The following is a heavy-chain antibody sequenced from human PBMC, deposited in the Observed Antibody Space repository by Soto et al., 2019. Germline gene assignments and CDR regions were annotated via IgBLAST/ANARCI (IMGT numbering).Heavy chain of an antibody. Sequence: QVQLVQSGAEVKKPGDSVRISCKAYEYALTTYVMPWLRQAPGQGLEWMGWINVGNGNTKYSQKFQGRVSITSDKSASTAHMELSSRRPEDTAVYYCAHDSSGDLGYRGQGTLVT. V-gene: IGHV1-3*01. D-gene: IGHD3-22*01. CDR2: INVGNGNT. CDR3: AHDSSGDLGY. J-gene: IGHJ4*02. CDR1: EYALTTYV.